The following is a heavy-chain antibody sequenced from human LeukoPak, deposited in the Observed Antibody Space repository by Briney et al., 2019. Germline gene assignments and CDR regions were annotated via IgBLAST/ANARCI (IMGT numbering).Heavy chain of an antibody. Sequence: SETLSLTCTVSGGSVSSTEFSWGWIRQPPGKGLQWVGNLYYSGSTSYHPSLNSRVTMSVDTSKNQFSLKMTSVTAADTAVYYCARLSKGRYFDYIFDYWGQGSLVTVSS. CDR2: LYYSGST. J-gene: IGHJ4*02. V-gene: IGHV4-39*01. CDR1: GGSVSSTEFS. CDR3: ARLSKGRYFDYIFDY. D-gene: IGHD3-9*01.